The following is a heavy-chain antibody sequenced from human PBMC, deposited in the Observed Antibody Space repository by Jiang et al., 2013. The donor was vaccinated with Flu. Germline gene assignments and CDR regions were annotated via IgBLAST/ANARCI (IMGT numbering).Heavy chain of an antibody. D-gene: IGHD3-10*01. CDR2: IIPILGIA. V-gene: IGHV1-69*04. Sequence: IIPILGIANYAQKFQGRVTITADKSTSTAYMELRSLRSDDTAVYYCARDRRVVGSGAPEWHYNWFDPWGQGTLVTVSS. CDR3: ARDRRVVGSGAPEWHYNWFDP. J-gene: IGHJ5*02.